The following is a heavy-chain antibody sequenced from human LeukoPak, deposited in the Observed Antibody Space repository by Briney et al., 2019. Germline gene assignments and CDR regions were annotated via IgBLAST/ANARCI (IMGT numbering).Heavy chain of an antibody. CDR1: GFTFSRHA. Sequence: GGSLRLSCAVSGFTFSRHAMTWVRQVPGKGLDWVSGTSASGGSTCYADSVKGRFTISRDNSKNTLFLQMNSLRAEDTAVYYCAKDGGAYSYGKYHFDYWGQGTLVTVSS. D-gene: IGHD5-18*01. V-gene: IGHV3-23*01. CDR2: TSASGGST. J-gene: IGHJ4*02. CDR3: AKDGGAYSYGKYHFDY.